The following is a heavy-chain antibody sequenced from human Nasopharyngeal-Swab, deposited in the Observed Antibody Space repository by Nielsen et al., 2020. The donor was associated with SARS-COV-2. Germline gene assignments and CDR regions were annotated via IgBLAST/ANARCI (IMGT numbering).Heavy chain of an antibody. CDR3: ARNEFRSGYYGTAEYYGLDV. V-gene: IGHV4-39*07. J-gene: IGHJ6*02. CDR1: GGSISSNNYY. Sequence: ESLKISCPVSGGSISSNNYYWGWIRQPPGEGLEWIGSIYYSGSAYYNPSLKSRFTISVDTSKNQFSLKLTSVTAADTAVYYCARNEFRSGYYGTAEYYGLDVWGQGTTVTVSS. CDR2: IYYSGSA. D-gene: IGHD3-3*01.